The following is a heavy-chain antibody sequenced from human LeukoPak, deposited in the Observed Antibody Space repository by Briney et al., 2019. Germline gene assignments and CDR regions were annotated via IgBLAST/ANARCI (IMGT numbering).Heavy chain of an antibody. Sequence: ASVKVSCKASGCSFTSYYMHWVRQAPGQGLEWMGIINPSGGSTTYAQKFQGSVTMTRDMSTSTVYMELSSLRSEDTAVYYCASGFWSGYYTGAYWGQGTLVTVSS. CDR2: INPSGGST. V-gene: IGHV1-46*01. CDR1: GCSFTSYY. J-gene: IGHJ4*02. CDR3: ASGFWSGYYTGAY. D-gene: IGHD3-3*01.